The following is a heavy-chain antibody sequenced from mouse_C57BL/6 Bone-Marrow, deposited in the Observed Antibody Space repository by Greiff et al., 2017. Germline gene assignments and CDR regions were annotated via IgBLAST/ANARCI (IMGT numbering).Heavy chain of an antibody. CDR1: GFTFSSYG. J-gene: IGHJ3*01. CDR3: ARQVY. V-gene: IGHV5-6*01. Sequence: EVQGVESGGDLVKPGGSLKLSCAASGFTFSSYGMSWVRQTPDKRLEWVATISSGGSYTYYPDSVKGRFTISRDKAKNTLYLQMSSLKAEDTAMYDCARQVYWGKGTLVTVSA. CDR2: ISSGGSYT.